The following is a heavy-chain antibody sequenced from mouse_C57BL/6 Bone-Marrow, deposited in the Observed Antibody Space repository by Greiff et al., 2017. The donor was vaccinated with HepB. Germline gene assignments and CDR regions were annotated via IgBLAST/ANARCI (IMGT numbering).Heavy chain of an antibody. J-gene: IGHJ3*01. CDR3: ASVGWFGGPSFAY. D-gene: IGHD2-3*01. V-gene: IGHV5-9*01. CDR1: GFTFSSYT. CDR2: ISGGGGNT. Sequence: EVMLVESGGGLVKPGGSLKLSCAASGFTFSSYTMSWVRQTPEKRLEWVATISGGGGNTYYPDSVKGRFTISRDNAKNTLYLQMSSLRSEDTALYYCASVGWFGGPSFAYWGQGNLVTVSA.